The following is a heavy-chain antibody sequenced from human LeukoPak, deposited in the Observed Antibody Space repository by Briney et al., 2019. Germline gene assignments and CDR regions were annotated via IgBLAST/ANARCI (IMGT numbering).Heavy chain of an antibody. Sequence: ASVKVSCKASGYTFTVYYMHWVRQPPGQGLEWMGRSNPNSGGTNYAQKFQDRVTMIRDTSISTAYMELSRLITDDTAVFYCASWRVVRGVLYYFDYWGQGTLVTVSS. CDR1: GYTFTVYY. CDR3: ASWRVVRGVLYYFDY. D-gene: IGHD3-10*01. CDR2: SNPNSGGT. V-gene: IGHV1-2*06. J-gene: IGHJ4*02.